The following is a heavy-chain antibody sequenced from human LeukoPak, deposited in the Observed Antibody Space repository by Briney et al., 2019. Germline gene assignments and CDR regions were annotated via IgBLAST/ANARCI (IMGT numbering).Heavy chain of an antibody. CDR2: IYYSGST. CDR1: GGSIRSGDYY. Sequence: PSQTLSLTCAVSGGSIRSGDYYWSWIRQPPGKGLEWIGYIYYSGSTNYNPSLKSRVTISVDTSKNQFSLKLSSVTAADTAVYYCARLASPGSSSWYGYYYYGMDVWGQGTTVTVSS. D-gene: IGHD6-13*01. V-gene: IGHV4-61*08. J-gene: IGHJ6*02. CDR3: ARLASPGSSSWYGYYYYGMDV.